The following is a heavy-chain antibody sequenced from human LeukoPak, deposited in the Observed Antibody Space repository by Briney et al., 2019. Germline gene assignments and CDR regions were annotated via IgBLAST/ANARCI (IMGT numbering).Heavy chain of an antibody. CDR3: ARIQRDTAMVSYYYYYMDV. Sequence: ASVKVSCKASGYTFTSYAMNWVRQAPGQGLEWMGWINTNTGNPTYAQGFTGRFVFSLDTSVSTAYLQISSLKAEDTAVYYCARIQRDTAMVSYYYYYMDVWGKGTTVTVSS. D-gene: IGHD5-18*01. V-gene: IGHV7-4-1*02. J-gene: IGHJ6*03. CDR1: GYTFTSYA. CDR2: INTNTGNP.